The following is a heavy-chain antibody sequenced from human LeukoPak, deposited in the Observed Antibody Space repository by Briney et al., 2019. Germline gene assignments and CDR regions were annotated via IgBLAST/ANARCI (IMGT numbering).Heavy chain of an antibody. CDR3: ARHSGYCSGGSCYSGGYFDY. Sequence: SQTLSLTCAVSGGSISSGGYYWGWIRQPPGKGLEWIGSIYYSGSTYYNPSLKSRVTISVDTSKNQFSLKLSSVTAADTAVYYCARHSGYCSGGSCYSGGYFDYWGQGTLVTVSS. CDR2: IYYSGST. J-gene: IGHJ4*02. CDR1: GGSISSGGYY. V-gene: IGHV4-39*01. D-gene: IGHD2-15*01.